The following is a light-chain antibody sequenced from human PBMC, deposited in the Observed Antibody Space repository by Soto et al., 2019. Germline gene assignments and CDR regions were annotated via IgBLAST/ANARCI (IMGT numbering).Light chain of an antibody. Sequence: EIVLTQSPVTLSLSPGERATLSCRASQSVSSGYLAWYQQKPGQAPRLLIYGASSRATGIPDRFSGSGSGTDFTLTISRLEPEDFAVYYCQQYGSSPPTWTFGQGTKVEVK. J-gene: IGKJ1*01. CDR3: QQYGSSPPTWT. CDR1: QSVSSGY. CDR2: GAS. V-gene: IGKV3-20*01.